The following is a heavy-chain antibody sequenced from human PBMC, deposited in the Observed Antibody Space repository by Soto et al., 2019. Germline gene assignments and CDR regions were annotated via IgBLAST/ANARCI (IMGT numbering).Heavy chain of an antibody. J-gene: IGHJ4*02. CDR1: GDTFRNYA. D-gene: IGHD4-17*01. Sequence: QVRLVQSGAEVKKPGSSVKVSCKASGDTFRNYAINWVRQSPGQGLEWMGGIILPFGTPNYAQKFQGRVTITADESMTTAYMELSGLTSEDMAVYSCARVPDYAGYFDSWGRGTLVTVSS. V-gene: IGHV1-69*12. CDR3: ARVPDYAGYFDS. CDR2: IILPFGTP.